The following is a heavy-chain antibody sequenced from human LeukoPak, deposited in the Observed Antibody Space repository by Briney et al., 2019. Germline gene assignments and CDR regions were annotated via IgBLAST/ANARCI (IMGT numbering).Heavy chain of an antibody. D-gene: IGHD6-19*01. V-gene: IGHV3-23*01. CDR1: GFTFSSYA. Sequence: GGSLRLSCAASGFTFSSYAMSWVRQAPGKGLEWVSAISGSGGSTYYADSVKGRFTISRDNSKNTLYLQMNSLRAEDTAVYYCAKSEAWLVELTGDYWGQGTRVTVSS. CDR2: ISGSGGST. J-gene: IGHJ4*02. CDR3: AKSEAWLVELTGDY.